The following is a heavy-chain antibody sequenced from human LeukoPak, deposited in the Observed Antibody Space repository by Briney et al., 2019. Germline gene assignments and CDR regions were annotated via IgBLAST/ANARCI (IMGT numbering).Heavy chain of an antibody. Sequence: ASVKVSCKASGYTFTSYYMHWVRQAPGQGLEWMGIINTSGGSTSYAQKFQGRVTMTRDTSTSTVYMELKSLRSEDTAVYYCARDHHSSSWYVGTTDFDYWGQGTLVTVSS. D-gene: IGHD6-13*01. CDR2: INTSGGST. CDR1: GYTFTSYY. J-gene: IGHJ4*02. V-gene: IGHV1-46*01. CDR3: ARDHHSSSWYVGTTDFDY.